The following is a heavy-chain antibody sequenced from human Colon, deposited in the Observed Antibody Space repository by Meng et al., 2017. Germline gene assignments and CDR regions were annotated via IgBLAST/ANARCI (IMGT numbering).Heavy chain of an antibody. CDR3: AREPQRFDY. J-gene: IGHJ4*02. Sequence: QGQLVTTGSGLKEPGAAGNVSCKASGYHFTRNGMNWVRQAPGQGLEWIGWINTDTGNPTYAQGFRGRFVFSLDTSVSTAYLEISSLEPEDTAVYYCAREPQRFDYWGQGTLVTVSS. V-gene: IGHV7-4-1*02. CDR1: GYHFTRNG. CDR2: INTDTGNP.